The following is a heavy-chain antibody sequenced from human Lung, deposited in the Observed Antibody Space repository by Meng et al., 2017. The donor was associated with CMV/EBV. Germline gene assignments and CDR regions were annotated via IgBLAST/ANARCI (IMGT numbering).Heavy chain of an antibody. CDR1: GYTFGGHY. J-gene: IGHJ6*02. D-gene: IGHD3-3*01. Sequence: ASXXVSXKASGYTFGGHYMHWVRQAPGQGLEWMGWINPNSGGTNYAQKFQGRVTMTRDTSINTAYMELSRLRSDDTAVYYCARDVNSRSGYVYYYYGMDVWXPGNXVTGAS. V-gene: IGHV1-2*02. CDR2: INPNSGGT. CDR3: ARDVNSRSGYVYYYYGMDV.